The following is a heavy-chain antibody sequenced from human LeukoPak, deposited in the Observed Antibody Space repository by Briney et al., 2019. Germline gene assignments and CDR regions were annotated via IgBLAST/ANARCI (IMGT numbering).Heavy chain of an antibody. D-gene: IGHD2-15*01. CDR2: IYYSGST. CDR1: GGSISSGGYY. Sequence: PSETLSLTCTVSGGSISSGGYYWSWIRQHPGKGLEWIGYIYYSGSTYYNPSLKSRVTISVDTSKNQFSLKLSSVTAADTAVYYCARRGGCSGGSCYLDYWGQGTLVTVSS. J-gene: IGHJ4*02. CDR3: ARRGGCSGGSCYLDY. V-gene: IGHV4-31*03.